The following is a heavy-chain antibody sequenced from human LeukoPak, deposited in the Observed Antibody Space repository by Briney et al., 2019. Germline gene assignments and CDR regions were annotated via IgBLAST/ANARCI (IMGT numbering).Heavy chain of an antibody. D-gene: IGHD2-2*01. CDR1: GYSISSGYY. J-gene: IGHJ4*02. Sequence: SETLSLTCAVSGYSISSGYYWGWIRQPPGKGLEWIGSIYHSGSTYYNPSLKSRVTISVDTSKNQLSLKLSSVTAADTAVYYCAGLGGTKGYWGQGTLVTVSS. CDR2: IYHSGST. CDR3: AGLGGTKGY. V-gene: IGHV4-38-2*01.